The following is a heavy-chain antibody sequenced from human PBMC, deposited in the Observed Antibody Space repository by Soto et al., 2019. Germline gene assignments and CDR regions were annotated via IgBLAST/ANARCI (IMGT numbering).Heavy chain of an antibody. CDR1: GYTFTSYG. CDR3: ARGPSLTIFGAREFYYGMDV. Sequence: ASVKVSCKASGYTFTSYGISWVLQAPGQGLEWMGWISAYNGNTNYAQKLQGRVTMTTDTSTSTAYMELRSLRSDDTAVYYCARGPSLTIFGAREFYYGMDVWGQGTTVTVSS. CDR2: ISAYNGNT. J-gene: IGHJ6*02. V-gene: IGHV1-18*04. D-gene: IGHD3-3*01.